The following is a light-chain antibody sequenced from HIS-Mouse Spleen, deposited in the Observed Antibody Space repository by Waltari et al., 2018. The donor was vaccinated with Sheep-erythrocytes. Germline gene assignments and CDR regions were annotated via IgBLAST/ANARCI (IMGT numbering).Light chain of an antibody. CDR2: DVS. V-gene: IGLV2-11*01. CDR3: CSYAGSYNHV. CDR1: SSDVGGYNY. Sequence: QSALTQPRSVSGSPGQSVTISCTGTSSDVGGYNYVSWYQQHPGKAPKLMIYDVSKRPSGFPDRFCGSKSGNTDSLTISGLQAEDEADYYCCSYAGSYNHVFATGTKVTVL. J-gene: IGLJ1*01.